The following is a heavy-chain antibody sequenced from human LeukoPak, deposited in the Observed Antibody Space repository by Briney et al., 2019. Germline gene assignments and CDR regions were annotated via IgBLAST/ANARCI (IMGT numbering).Heavy chain of an antibody. CDR3: ARGGRGQPTARRFRPGNWFDP. V-gene: IGHV4-34*01. J-gene: IGHJ5*02. CDR1: GVSFNGNS. Sequence: PSETLSLTCAVYGVSFNGNSWVWIRQPPGKGLEWLGEIHHSGGTNYNPSLRSRVTLLVNTSRSQFSLRLNSVTAADTVIYYCARGGRGQPTARRFRPGNWFDPWGHGTLVTVSS. D-gene: IGHD3-3*01. CDR2: IHHSGGT.